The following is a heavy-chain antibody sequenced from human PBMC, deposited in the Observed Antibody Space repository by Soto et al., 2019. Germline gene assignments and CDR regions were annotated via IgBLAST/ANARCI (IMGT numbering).Heavy chain of an antibody. CDR1: GYTFTSYY. Sequence: VASVKVSCKASGYTFTSYYMHWVRQAPGQGLEWMGIINPSGGSTSYAQKFQGRVTMTRDTSTSTVYMELSSLRSEDTAVYYCARDRGRDSSGSGGRRYYYGMDVWGQGTTVTVSS. J-gene: IGHJ6*02. D-gene: IGHD3-22*01. CDR2: INPSGGST. V-gene: IGHV1-46*01. CDR3: ARDRGRDSSGSGGRRYYYGMDV.